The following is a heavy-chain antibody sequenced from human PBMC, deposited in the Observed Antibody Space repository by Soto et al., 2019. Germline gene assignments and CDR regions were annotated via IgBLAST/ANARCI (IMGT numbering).Heavy chain of an antibody. J-gene: IGHJ4*02. Sequence: PSETLSLTCSVSGGSIGGYYGSWIRQPPGKGLEWIGYIYYSGSTNYNPSLKSRVTISVDTSKNQFSLKLTSVTAADTAVYYWARAPLQSDLVFDFGGQGTLVTVPS. CDR2: IYYSGST. CDR3: ARAPLQSDLVFDF. CDR1: GGSIGGYY. D-gene: IGHD1-1*01. V-gene: IGHV4-59*01.